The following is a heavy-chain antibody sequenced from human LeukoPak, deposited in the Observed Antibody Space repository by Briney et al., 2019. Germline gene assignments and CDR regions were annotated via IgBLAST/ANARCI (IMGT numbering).Heavy chain of an antibody. V-gene: IGHV3-23*01. Sequence: GGSLRLSCAASGFTFSSYAMSWVRQAPGKWLEWVSAISGSGGSTYYADSVKGRFTISRDNSKNTLYLQMNSLRAEDTAVYYCAKGSRAAGYYFDYWGQGTLVTVSS. J-gene: IGHJ4*02. CDR3: AKGSRAAGYYFDY. CDR1: GFTFSSYA. CDR2: ISGSGGST. D-gene: IGHD6-25*01.